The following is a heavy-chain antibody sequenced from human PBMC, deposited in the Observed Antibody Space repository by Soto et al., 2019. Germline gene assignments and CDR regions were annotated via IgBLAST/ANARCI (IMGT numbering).Heavy chain of an antibody. CDR1: GFTFSSYG. CDR3: AKRGYGRYNWFDP. D-gene: IGHD5-18*01. J-gene: IGHJ5*02. V-gene: IGHV3-30*18. Sequence: SLRLSCAASGFTFSSYGMHWVRQAPGKGLEWVAVISYDGSNKYYADSVKGRFTISRDNSKNTLYLQMNSLRAEDTAAYYCAKRGYGRYNWFDPWGQGTLVTVSS. CDR2: ISYDGSNK.